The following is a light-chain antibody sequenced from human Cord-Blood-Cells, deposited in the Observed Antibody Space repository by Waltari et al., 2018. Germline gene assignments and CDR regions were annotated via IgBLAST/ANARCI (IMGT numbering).Light chain of an antibody. CDR1: SSNIGNNY. CDR2: EKN. CDR3: GTWDSSLSAGV. V-gene: IGLV1-51*02. Sequence: QSVLTQPPSVSAAPGQKVTISCSGSSSNIGNNYVSWYQQLPGPAPKLRIYEKNKRPSGIPDRFSGSKSGTSATLGITGLQTGDEADYYCGTWDSSLSAGVFGGGTKLTVL. J-gene: IGLJ3*02.